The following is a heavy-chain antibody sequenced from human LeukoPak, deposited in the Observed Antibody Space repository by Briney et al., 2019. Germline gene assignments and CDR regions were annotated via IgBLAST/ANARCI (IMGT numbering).Heavy chain of an antibody. Sequence: SETLSLTCTVSGGSISSYYWSWIRQPPGKGLEWIGYIYYSGSTNYNPSLKSRVTISVDTSKNQFSLKLSSVTAADTAVYYCARAEHIVVVTRGLYFDSWGQGTPVTVSS. CDR1: GGSISSYY. D-gene: IGHD2-21*02. J-gene: IGHJ4*02. CDR2: IYYSGST. CDR3: ARAEHIVVVTRGLYFDS. V-gene: IGHV4-59*12.